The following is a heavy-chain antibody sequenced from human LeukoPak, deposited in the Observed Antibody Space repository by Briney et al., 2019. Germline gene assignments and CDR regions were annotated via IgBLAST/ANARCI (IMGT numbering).Heavy chain of an antibody. Sequence: GGSLRLSCAASGFTFSSYWMHWVRQAPGKGLVWVSRINSDGSSTSYADSVKGRFTISRDNAKNTLYLQMNSLRAEDTAVCYCASPGIAAAGTYFDYWGQGTLVTVSS. CDR1: GFTFSSYW. D-gene: IGHD6-13*01. CDR3: ASPGIAAAGTYFDY. J-gene: IGHJ4*02. V-gene: IGHV3-74*01. CDR2: INSDGSST.